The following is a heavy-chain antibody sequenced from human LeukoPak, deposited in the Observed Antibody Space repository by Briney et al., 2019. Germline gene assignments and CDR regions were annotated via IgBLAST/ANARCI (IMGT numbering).Heavy chain of an antibody. Sequence: GGSLRLSCAASGFTFSSYSMNWVRQAPGKGLEWVSSISSSSSYIYYADSVKGRFTISRDSAKNSLYLQMNSLRAEDTAVYYCARALQGIAAAGTDYWGQGTLVTVSS. D-gene: IGHD6-13*01. V-gene: IGHV3-21*01. CDR3: ARALQGIAAAGTDY. CDR1: GFTFSSYS. CDR2: ISSSSSYI. J-gene: IGHJ4*02.